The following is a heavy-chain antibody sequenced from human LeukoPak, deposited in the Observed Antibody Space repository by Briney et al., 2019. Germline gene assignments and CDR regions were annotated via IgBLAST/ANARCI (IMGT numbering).Heavy chain of an antibody. CDR2: IIPIFGTA. V-gene: IGHV1-69*05. J-gene: IGHJ5*02. CDR3: ARDEWYSSSWYGWFDP. D-gene: IGHD6-13*01. Sequence: ASVKVSCKASGGTFSSYAISWVRQAPGQGLEWMGGIIPIFGTANYAQKFQGRVTITTDESTSTAYMELSSLRSEDTAVYYCARDEWYSSSWYGWFDPWGQGTLVTVSS. CDR1: GGTFSSYA.